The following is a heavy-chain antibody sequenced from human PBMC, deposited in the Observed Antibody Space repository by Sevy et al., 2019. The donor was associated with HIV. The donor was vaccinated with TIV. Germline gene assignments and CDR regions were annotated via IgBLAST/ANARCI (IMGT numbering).Heavy chain of an antibody. V-gene: IGHV3-21*01. CDR2: ISSGSSYI. CDR1: GFTFSTYT. Sequence: GGSLRLSCAASGFTFSTYTMNWVRQAPGKGLEWVSSISSGSSYIYYADSVKGRFTISRDNTKNSLYLQMNSLGAEDTAVYYCARDRHACSRASCPFDYWGQGTLVTVSS. J-gene: IGHJ4*02. D-gene: IGHD2-2*01. CDR3: ARDRHACSRASCPFDY.